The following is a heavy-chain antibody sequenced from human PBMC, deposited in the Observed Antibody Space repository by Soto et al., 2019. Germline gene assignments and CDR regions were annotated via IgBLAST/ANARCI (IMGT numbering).Heavy chain of an antibody. D-gene: IGHD4-17*01. Sequence: QVQLQESGPGLVKPAQTLSLTCTVSGASINDGAYYWNWVRQHPEKGLEWIGYIRYSGNTYYSPSLKSRAIISLDTSKNQFSLMLSSVTNADTAIYYCARSNYGDYGAQPDHWHQGTPVTVSS. CDR2: IRYSGNT. V-gene: IGHV4-31*03. CDR1: GASINDGAYY. CDR3: ARSNYGDYGAQPDH. J-gene: IGHJ1*01.